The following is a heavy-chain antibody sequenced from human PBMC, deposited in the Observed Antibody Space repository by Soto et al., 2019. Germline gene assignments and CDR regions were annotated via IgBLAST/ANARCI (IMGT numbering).Heavy chain of an antibody. CDR2: IYYSGST. CDR1: CGSISSGGHY. V-gene: IGHV4-31*03. Sequence: KPSETLSLTCTVSCGSISSGGHYWSWIRQHPGKGLEWIGYIYYSGSTYYNPSLKSRVTISEDTSKNQYSLRLSSVTAADTAVYYCARGPPFGEFLCWRFDPWGQGTPVTVSS. CDR3: ARGPPFGEFLCWRFDP. D-gene: IGHD3-10*01. J-gene: IGHJ5*02.